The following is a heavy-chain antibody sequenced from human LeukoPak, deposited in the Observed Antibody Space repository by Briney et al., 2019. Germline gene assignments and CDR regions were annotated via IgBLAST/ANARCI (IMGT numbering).Heavy chain of an antibody. Sequence: ASVKVSCKASGYTFTGYYMHWVRQAPGQGLEWMAWIHPNSGATNYAQQFQGRVTLTRDTSISTAYMELSRLRSDDTAVYYCARGTNIVFFDYWGQGTLVTVSS. J-gene: IGHJ4*02. D-gene: IGHD2-8*01. CDR1: GYTFTGYY. CDR2: IHPNSGAT. CDR3: ARGTNIVFFDY. V-gene: IGHV1-2*02.